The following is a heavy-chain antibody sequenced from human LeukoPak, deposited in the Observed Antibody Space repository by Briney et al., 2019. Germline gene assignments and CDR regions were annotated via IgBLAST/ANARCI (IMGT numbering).Heavy chain of an antibody. J-gene: IGHJ3*02. D-gene: IGHD4-17*01. CDR3: ARDLTSYGDLTDAFDI. V-gene: IGHV3-48*02. CDR2: ISSSSSTI. Sequence: GGSLRLSCAASGFTFSSYAMSWVRQAPGKGLEWVSYISSSSSTIYYADSVKGRFTISRDNAKNSLYLQMNSLRDEDTAVYYCARDLTSYGDLTDAFDIWGQGTMVTVSS. CDR1: GFTFSSYA.